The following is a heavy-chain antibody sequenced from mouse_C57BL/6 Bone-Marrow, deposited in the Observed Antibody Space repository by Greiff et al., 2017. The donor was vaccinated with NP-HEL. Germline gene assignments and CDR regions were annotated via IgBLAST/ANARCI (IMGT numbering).Heavy chain of an antibody. CDR3: AREKVVTTRTWFAY. J-gene: IGHJ3*01. CDR1: GFSLTSYG. V-gene: IGHV2-2*01. CDR2: IWSGGST. D-gene: IGHD2-2*01. Sequence: QVQLKESGPGLVQPSQSLSITCTVSGFSLTSYGVHWVRQSPGKGLEWLGVIWSGGSTDYNAAFISRLSISKDNSKSQVFFKMNSLQADDTAIYYCAREKVVTTRTWFAYWGQGTLVTVSA.